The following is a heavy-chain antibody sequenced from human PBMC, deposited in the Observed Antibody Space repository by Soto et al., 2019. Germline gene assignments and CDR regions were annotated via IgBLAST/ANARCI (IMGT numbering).Heavy chain of an antibody. J-gene: IGHJ4*02. Sequence: ASVKVSCKASGYTFTGYYMHWVRQAPGQGLEWMGWINPNSGGTNYAQEFQGRVTMTRDTSISTAYMELSRLRSDDTAVYYCARREYSSGWIVYWGQGTLVTVSS. V-gene: IGHV1-2*02. CDR3: ARREYSSGWIVY. CDR1: GYTFTGYY. D-gene: IGHD6-19*01. CDR2: INPNSGGT.